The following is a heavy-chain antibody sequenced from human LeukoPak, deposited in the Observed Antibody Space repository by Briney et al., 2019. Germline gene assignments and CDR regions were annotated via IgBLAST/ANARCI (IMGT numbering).Heavy chain of an antibody. CDR3: AREKRDGSGSFPD. V-gene: IGHV1-2*02. Sequence: VKVSCKASGYTFTGYYMHWVRQAPGQGLEWMGWINPNSGGTNYAQKFQGRVTMTRDTSISTAYMELSRLRSDDTAVYYCAREKRDGSGSFPDWGQGTLVTVSS. D-gene: IGHD3-10*01. CDR2: INPNSGGT. J-gene: IGHJ4*02. CDR1: GYTFTGYY.